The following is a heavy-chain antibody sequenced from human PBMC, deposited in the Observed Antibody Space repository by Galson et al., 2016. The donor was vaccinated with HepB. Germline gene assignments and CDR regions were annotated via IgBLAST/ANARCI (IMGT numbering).Heavy chain of an antibody. D-gene: IGHD3-10*01. J-gene: IGHJ4*02. Sequence: SLRLSCAASGFTFSSHGMHWVRQAPGKGWEWVAVISYDGDKKYYADSVKGRFTISRDNSKNTLYLQMISLRAEDSALNYCAKDLTTVYYGSGSYHNEPFDYWGQGTPVAVSS. CDR3: AKDLTTVYYGSGSYHNEPFDY. CDR2: ISYDGDKK. CDR1: GFTFSSHG. V-gene: IGHV3-30*18.